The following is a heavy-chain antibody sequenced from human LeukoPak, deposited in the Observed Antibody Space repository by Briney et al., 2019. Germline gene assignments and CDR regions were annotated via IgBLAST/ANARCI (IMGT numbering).Heavy chain of an antibody. Sequence: SETLSLTCTVSGGSISRSSYYWGWIRQPPGKGLEWIGSIYYSGSTYYSPSLKSRVTISVDTSKNQFSLRLSSVTAADTAVYYCASQDYYDSSGYWHPWGQGTLVTVSS. CDR3: ASQDYYDSSGYWHP. J-gene: IGHJ1*01. CDR1: GGSISRSSYY. D-gene: IGHD3-22*01. CDR2: IYYSGST. V-gene: IGHV4-39*07.